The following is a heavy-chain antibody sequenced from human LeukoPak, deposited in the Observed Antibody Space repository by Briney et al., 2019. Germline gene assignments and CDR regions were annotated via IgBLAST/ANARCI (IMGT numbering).Heavy chain of an antibody. Sequence: GGSLRLSCAASGFTFDDYGMSWVRQAPGKGLEWVSGINWNGGSTGYADFVKGRFTISRDNAKNSLYLQMNSLRAEDTALYYCARVGNYYDSSGYYYVFDYWGQGTLVTVSS. D-gene: IGHD3-22*01. CDR3: ARVGNYYDSSGYYYVFDY. J-gene: IGHJ4*02. CDR1: GFTFDDYG. V-gene: IGHV3-20*04. CDR2: INWNGGST.